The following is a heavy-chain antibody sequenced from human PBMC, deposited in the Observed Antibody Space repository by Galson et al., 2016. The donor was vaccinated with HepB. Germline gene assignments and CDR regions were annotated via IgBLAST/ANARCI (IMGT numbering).Heavy chain of an antibody. CDR1: GDSISIINW. V-gene: IGHV4-4*02. J-gene: IGHJ4*02. D-gene: IGHD1-26*01. CDR3: VGRLVGATRNYFDS. CDR2: IHHGGST. Sequence: TLSLTCAVSGDSISIINWWTWVRQSPEKGLEWIGEIHHGGSTNYNPSLKSRLTISVDKSKNQFSLNLRSVTAADTAVYYCVGRLVGATRNYFDSWGQGILFTVSS.